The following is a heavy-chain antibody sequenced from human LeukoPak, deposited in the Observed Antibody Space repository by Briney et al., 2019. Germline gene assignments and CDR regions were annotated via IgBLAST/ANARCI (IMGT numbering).Heavy chain of an antibody. V-gene: IGHV1-18*01. D-gene: IGHD3-22*01. J-gene: IGHJ4*02. CDR3: ARTPYYYDSSGYYDY. CDR1: GYTFTSYG. CDR2: VSAYNGNT. Sequence: ASVKVSCKASGYTFTSYGISWVRQAPGQGLEWMGWVSAYNGNTNYAQKLQGRVTMTTDTSTSTAYMELRSLRSDDTAVYYCARTPYYYDSSGYYDYWGQGTLVTVSS.